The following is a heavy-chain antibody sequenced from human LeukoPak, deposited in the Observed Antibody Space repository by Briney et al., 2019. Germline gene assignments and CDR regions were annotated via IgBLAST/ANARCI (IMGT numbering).Heavy chain of an antibody. J-gene: IGHJ5*02. CDR3: ARRLGYSGYDYLSWFDP. V-gene: IGHV4-34*01. CDR2: INHSGST. D-gene: IGHD5-12*01. CDR1: GGSFSGYY. Sequence: KSSETLSLTCAVYGGSFSGYYWSWIRQPPGKGLEWIGEINHSGSTNYNPPLKSRVTISVDTSKNQFSLKLSSVTAADTAVYYCARRLGYSGYDYLSWFDPWGQGTLVTVSS.